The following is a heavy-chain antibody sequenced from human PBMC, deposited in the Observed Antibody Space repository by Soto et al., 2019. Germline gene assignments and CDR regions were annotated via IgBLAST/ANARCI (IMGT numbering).Heavy chain of an antibody. CDR3: ARASIGRITGSTLAYYYYYVMDV. CDR1: VGSLTGYT. J-gene: IGHJ6*02. CDR2: IIPIFDTT. Sequence: QVQLVQSGAEVKRSGSSVKVSCKASVGSLTGYTITWVRQAPGHGLEWMGGIIPIFDTTNYAQKLQGRVTITADDSTSTGYMELSSLRSEDTAVYYCARASIGRITGSTLAYYYYYVMDVWGQGTTVTVSS. V-gene: IGHV1-69*01. D-gene: IGHD1-7*01.